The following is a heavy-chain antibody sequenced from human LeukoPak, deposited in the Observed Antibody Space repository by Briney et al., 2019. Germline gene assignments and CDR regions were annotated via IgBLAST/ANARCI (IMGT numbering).Heavy chain of an antibody. Sequence: GASVKVSCKASGYTFTSYDINWVRQATGQGLEWMGWMNPNSGNTGYAQKFQGRVTMTRNTSISTAYMELSSLRSEDTAVYYCASGTFSGGNSVFGYWGQGTLVTVSS. D-gene: IGHD4-23*01. CDR2: MNPNSGNT. V-gene: IGHV1-8*01. J-gene: IGHJ4*02. CDR1: GYTFTSYD. CDR3: ASGTFSGGNSVFGY.